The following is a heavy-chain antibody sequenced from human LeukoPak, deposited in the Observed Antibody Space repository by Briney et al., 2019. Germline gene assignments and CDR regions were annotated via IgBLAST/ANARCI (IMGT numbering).Heavy chain of an antibody. Sequence: GGSLRLSCAASGFTFSDYYMSWIRQAPGKGPEWVSYISGGGSTTYYADSVKGRFTISRDNAKNSLFLQMNSLRAEDTAVYYCARDGIVVVPAATYYYMDVWGKGTTVTVSS. V-gene: IGHV3-11*04. D-gene: IGHD2-2*01. CDR1: GFTFSDYY. J-gene: IGHJ6*03. CDR3: ARDGIVVVPAATYYYMDV. CDR2: ISGGGSTT.